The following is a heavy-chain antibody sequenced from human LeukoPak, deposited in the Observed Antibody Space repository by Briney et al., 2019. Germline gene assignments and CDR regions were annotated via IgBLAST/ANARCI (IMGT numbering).Heavy chain of an antibody. V-gene: IGHV1-69*06. J-gene: IGHJ6*03. Sequence: GSSVKLSCKSSGGTFSSYAISWVRQAPGQGLEWVGGIIPMFGTANYAQKIQGRVTITADKSTSTAYMELSSLRSEDTAVYYCACQIEVGATHRGFYYYMDVWGKGTTVTVSS. CDR1: GGTFSSYA. CDR2: IIPMFGTA. D-gene: IGHD1-26*01. CDR3: ACQIEVGATHRGFYYYMDV.